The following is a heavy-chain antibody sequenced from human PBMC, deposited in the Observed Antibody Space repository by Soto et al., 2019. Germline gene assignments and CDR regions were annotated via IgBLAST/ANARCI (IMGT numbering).Heavy chain of an antibody. CDR1: GFTVSSNY. CDR3: ARAPTITTIYDS. J-gene: IGHJ4*02. V-gene: IGHV3-66*01. CDR2: VYSGGET. D-gene: IGHD4-4*01. Sequence: PGGSLRLSCAASGFTVSSNYMSWVRQAPGKGLEWVSIVYSGGETHYADSVKGRFTISRDNSKNTVYLQMNSLRAEDTAVYYCARAPTITTIYDSWGQGTLVTVSS.